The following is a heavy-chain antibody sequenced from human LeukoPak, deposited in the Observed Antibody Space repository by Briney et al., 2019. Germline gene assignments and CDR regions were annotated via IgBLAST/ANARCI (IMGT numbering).Heavy chain of an antibody. CDR2: INHSGST. D-gene: IGHD6-19*01. CDR1: GGSFSGYY. Sequence: PSGTLSLTCAVYGGSFSGYYWSWIRQPPGKGLEWIGEINHSGSTNYNPSLKSRVTISVDTSKNQFSLKLSSVTAADTAVYYCARSRGYSSGWYGDYWGQGTPVTVSS. CDR3: ARSRGYSSGWYGDY. V-gene: IGHV4-34*01. J-gene: IGHJ4*02.